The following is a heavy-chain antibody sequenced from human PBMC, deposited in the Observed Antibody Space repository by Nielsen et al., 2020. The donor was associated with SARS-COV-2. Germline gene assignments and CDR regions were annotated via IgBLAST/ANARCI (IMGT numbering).Heavy chain of an antibody. D-gene: IGHD3-16*01. CDR3: AKGLHGGVVWGCSEY. J-gene: IGHJ4*02. Sequence: GESLKISCAASGFTFSSYWMSWVRQAPGKGLEWVANIKQDGSEMYYVDSVKGRFTISRDNAKNSLYLQMNSLRAEDTALYYCAKGLHGGVVWGCSEYWGQGTLVTVSS. CDR1: GFTFSSYW. V-gene: IGHV3-7*03. CDR2: IKQDGSEM.